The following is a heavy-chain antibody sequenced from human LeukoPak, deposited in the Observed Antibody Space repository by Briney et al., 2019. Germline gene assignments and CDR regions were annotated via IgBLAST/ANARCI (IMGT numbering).Heavy chain of an antibody. V-gene: IGHV4-39*07. J-gene: IGHJ4*02. D-gene: IGHD2-15*01. CDR1: GGSISSSSYY. CDR3: ARHTTLCSGGSCYFSPLDY. Sequence: SETLSLTCTVSGGSISSSSYYWGWIRQPPGKGLEWIGSIYYSGSTYYNPSIKSRVTISVDTSKNQFSLKLSSVTAADTAMYYCARHTTLCSGGSCYFSPLDYWGQGTLVTVSS. CDR2: IYYSGST.